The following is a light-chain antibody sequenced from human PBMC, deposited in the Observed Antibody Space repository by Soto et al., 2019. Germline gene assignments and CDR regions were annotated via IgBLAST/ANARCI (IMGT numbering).Light chain of an antibody. Sequence: EIVLTQSPGTLSLSPGERATLSCRASQSVTSPFLAWYQQQPGQPPRLLIYSTSGRATGIPDRFSGSRSGTDFTLTIRSLEPEDSAVYYCQQYGSSPRTFGQGTKVEV. J-gene: IGKJ1*01. CDR3: QQYGSSPRT. V-gene: IGKV3-20*01. CDR1: QSVTSPF. CDR2: STS.